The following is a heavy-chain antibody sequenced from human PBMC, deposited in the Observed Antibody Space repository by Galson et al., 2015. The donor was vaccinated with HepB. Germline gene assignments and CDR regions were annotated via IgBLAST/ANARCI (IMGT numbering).Heavy chain of an antibody. CDR2: ISRSGSII. V-gene: IGHV3-11*01. D-gene: IGHD3-10*01. CDR1: GFTFSDYY. Sequence: SLRLSCAASGFTFSDYYMSWIRQAPGKGLEWVSYISRSGSIIYYADSVKGRFTISRDNAKNSLYLQMNSLRAEDTAVYNCAREGALTMVRGVHFDIWGQGSMVTVSS. J-gene: IGHJ3*02. CDR3: AREGALTMVRGVHFDI.